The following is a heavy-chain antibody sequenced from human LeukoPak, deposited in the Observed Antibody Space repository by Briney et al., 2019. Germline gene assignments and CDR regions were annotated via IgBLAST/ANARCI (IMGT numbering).Heavy chain of an antibody. D-gene: IGHD3-3*01. Sequence: SETLSLTCTVSGGSISSYYWSWIRQPAGKGLEWIGRIYTSGSTNYNPSLKSRVTMSVDTSKNQFSLKLSSVTAADTAVYYCAREVFGVVIDYYYYMDGWGKGTTGTVSS. CDR1: GGSISSYY. V-gene: IGHV4-4*07. CDR2: IYTSGST. CDR3: AREVFGVVIDYYYYMDG. J-gene: IGHJ6*03.